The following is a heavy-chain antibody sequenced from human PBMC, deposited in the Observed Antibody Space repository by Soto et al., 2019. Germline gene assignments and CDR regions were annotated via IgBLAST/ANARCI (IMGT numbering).Heavy chain of an antibody. CDR2: IYHRGTT. CDR3: ARASFDYLWLYDY. Sequence: SETLSLTCTVSGGSISSGNYYWSWVRQHPGKGLEWIGYIYHRGTTYYNPSLKSRVTISVDTSKNQFSLKVSSVTAADTAVYYCARASFDYLWLYDYWGKGTLVTVSS. J-gene: IGHJ4*02. V-gene: IGHV4-31*03. CDR1: GGSISSGNYY. D-gene: IGHD3-9*01.